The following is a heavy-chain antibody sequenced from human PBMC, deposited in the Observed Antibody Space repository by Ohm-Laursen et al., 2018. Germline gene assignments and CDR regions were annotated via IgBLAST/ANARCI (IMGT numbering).Heavy chain of an antibody. CDR3: AKDVYYYDSSGYYQPTLLDY. CDR1: GFTFSSHG. Sequence: GSLRLSCAASGFTFSSHGINWVRQAPGKGLEWVSGISGSGDTTYYADSVKGRFTISRDNSRNTLDLQMNSLRAEDTAVYYCAKDVYYYDSSGYYQPTLLDYWGQGTLVTVSS. D-gene: IGHD3-22*01. CDR2: ISGSGDTT. J-gene: IGHJ4*02. V-gene: IGHV3-23*01.